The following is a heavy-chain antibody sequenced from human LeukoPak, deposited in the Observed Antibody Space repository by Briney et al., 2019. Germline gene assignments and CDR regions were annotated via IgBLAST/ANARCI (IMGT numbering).Heavy chain of an antibody. Sequence: GRSLRLSCVASGFTFSSYAMHCVRQAPGKGLEWVAVISFDGSNKYYADSVKGRFTISRDNSKNTLYLQVSAEDTAIYYCARGYASTSQLDPWGQGTLVTVSS. D-gene: IGHD6-13*01. CDR2: ISFDGSNK. V-gene: IGHV3-30*03. CDR1: GFTFSSYA. CDR3: ARGYASTSQLDP. J-gene: IGHJ5*02.